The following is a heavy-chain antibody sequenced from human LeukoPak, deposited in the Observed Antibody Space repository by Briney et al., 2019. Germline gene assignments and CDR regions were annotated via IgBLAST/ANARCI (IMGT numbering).Heavy chain of an antibody. CDR3: ARVAGYPKYFDY. V-gene: IGHV3-74*01. J-gene: IGHJ4*02. CDR1: GFTFSSYW. D-gene: IGHD6-25*01. CDR2: INSDGSST. Sequence: PGGSLRLSCAASGFTFSSYWMHWVRQAPGKGLVWVSRINSDGSSTSYADSVKGRFTISRDNAKNTLYLQMNSLRAEDTAVYYCARVAGYPKYFDYWGQGTLVTASS.